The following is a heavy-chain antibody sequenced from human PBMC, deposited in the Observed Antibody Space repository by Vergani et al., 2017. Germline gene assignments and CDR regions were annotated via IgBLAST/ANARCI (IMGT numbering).Heavy chain of an antibody. V-gene: IGHV4-30-4*01. D-gene: IGHD3-10*01. J-gene: IGHJ4*02. CDR3: AREYGTGSEIDY. CDR2: IYYSGST. Sequence: QVQLQESGPGLVKPSETLSLTCAVYGGSFSGYYWSWIRQPPGKGLEWIGYIYYSGSTYYNPSLKSRVTISVDTSKNQFSLKLSSVTAADTAVYYCAREYGTGSEIDYWGQGTLVTVSS. CDR1: GGSFSGYY.